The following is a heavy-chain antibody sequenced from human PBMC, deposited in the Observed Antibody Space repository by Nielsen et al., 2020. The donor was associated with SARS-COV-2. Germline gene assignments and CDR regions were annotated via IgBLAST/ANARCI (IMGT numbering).Heavy chain of an antibody. D-gene: IGHD2-21*01. J-gene: IGHJ4*02. V-gene: IGHV3-23*01. CDR1: GFTFSSYA. Sequence: GESLKISCAASGFTFSSYAMSWVRQAPGKGLEWVSAISGSGGSTYYADSVKGRFTISRDNSKNTLYLQMNSLRAEDTAVYYCAKKPVIGYFDYWGQGTLVTVSS. CDR2: ISGSGGST. CDR3: AKKPVIGYFDY.